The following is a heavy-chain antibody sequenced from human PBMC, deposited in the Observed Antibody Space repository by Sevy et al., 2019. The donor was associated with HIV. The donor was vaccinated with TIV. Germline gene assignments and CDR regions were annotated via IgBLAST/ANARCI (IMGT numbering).Heavy chain of an antibody. CDR3: VRDKLGYTYGYASV. CDR1: GFTFSNYW. Sequence: GGSLRLSCATSGFTFSNYWMHWVRLLPGKGLEWVSRITRDGSSTSYADSLKGLFTISRDNAKNALHLQMISLRAEHSALYYCVRDKLGYTYGYASVWGQGSLVTVSS. J-gene: IGHJ4*02. V-gene: IGHV3-74*01. CDR2: ITRDGSST. D-gene: IGHD5-18*01.